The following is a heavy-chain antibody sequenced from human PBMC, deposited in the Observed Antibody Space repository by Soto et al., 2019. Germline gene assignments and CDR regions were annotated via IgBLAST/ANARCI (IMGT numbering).Heavy chain of an antibody. V-gene: IGHV4-59*08. J-gene: IGHJ4*02. D-gene: IGHD3-16*01. Sequence: SETLSLTCTVSGDSSRSHFWSWIRQPPGRGLEYIGYISFSGNTNYNPSLESRVTMSVDTSKTHFSLKLRSVTAADTAVYYCAGLAGDRLRLDYWGQGTQVTVSS. CDR2: ISFSGNT. CDR3: AGLAGDRLRLDY. CDR1: GDSSRSHF.